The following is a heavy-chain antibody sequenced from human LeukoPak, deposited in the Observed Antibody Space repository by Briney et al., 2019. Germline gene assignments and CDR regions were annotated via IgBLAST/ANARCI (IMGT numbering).Heavy chain of an antibody. CDR2: VNNVGSCT. CDR1: GFIFSNYW. V-gene: IGHV3-74*03. CDR3: AKGGLRVTDY. J-gene: IGHJ4*02. Sequence: GGSLRLSCAASGFIFSNYWMHWVRQAPGKGLVWVSRVNNVGSCTTYADSVKGRFTISRDNAKNTLYLQMNSLRAEDTAVYYCAKGGLRVTDYWGQGTLVTVSS. D-gene: IGHD5/OR15-5a*01.